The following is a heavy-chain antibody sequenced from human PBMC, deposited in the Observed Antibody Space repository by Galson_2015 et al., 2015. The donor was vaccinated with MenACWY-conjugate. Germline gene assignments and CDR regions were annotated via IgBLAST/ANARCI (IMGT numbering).Heavy chain of an antibody. Sequence: SLRLSCAASGFIFNNYAMNWVRQAPGKGLEWVSSITDNGGRTYYADSVKGRFTISRDNSKNTLYLQMNNLRAEDTAVYFCAKDRPPRGLTRFYYGMDVWGLGTTVTVSS. V-gene: IGHV3-23*01. CDR2: ITDNGGRT. CDR1: GFIFNNYA. J-gene: IGHJ6*02. CDR3: AKDRPPRGLTRFYYGMDV. D-gene: IGHD3/OR15-3a*01.